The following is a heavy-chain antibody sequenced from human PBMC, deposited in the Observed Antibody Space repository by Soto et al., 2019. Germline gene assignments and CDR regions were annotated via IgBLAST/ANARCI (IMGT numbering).Heavy chain of an antibody. V-gene: IGHV1-24*01. J-gene: IGHJ4*02. CDR3: ATAKSVYCSGGSCYYFDY. D-gene: IGHD2-15*01. CDR2: FDPEDGET. CDR1: GYTLTELS. Sequence: ASVKVSCKVSGYTLTELSMHWVRQAPGKGLEWMGGFDPEDGETIYAQKFQGRVTMTEDTSTDTAYMELSSLRSEDTAVYYCATAKSVYCSGGSCYYFDYWGEGTLVTVSS.